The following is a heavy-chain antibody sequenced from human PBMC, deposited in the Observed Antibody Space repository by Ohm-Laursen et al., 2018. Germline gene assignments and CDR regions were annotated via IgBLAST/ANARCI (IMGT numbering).Heavy chain of an antibody. V-gene: IGHV3-7*01. CDR3: ARGLRTTVTTLGY. CDR1: GFTFSSYW. J-gene: IGHJ4*02. Sequence: SLRLSCTASGFTFSSYWMTWVRQAPAKGLEWVANIKQDGSEKYYADSVKGRFTISRDNSKNTLYLQMNSLRAEDTAVYYCARGLRTTVTTLGYWGQGTLVTVSS. CDR2: IKQDGSEK. D-gene: IGHD4-17*01.